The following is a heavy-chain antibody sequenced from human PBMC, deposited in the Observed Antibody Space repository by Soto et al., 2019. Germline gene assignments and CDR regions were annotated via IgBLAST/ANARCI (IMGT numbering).Heavy chain of an antibody. D-gene: IGHD5-18*01. CDR2: ISGSGGST. CDR1: GFTFSSYA. J-gene: IGHJ3*02. V-gene: IGHV3-23*01. CDR3: AGDCGYSYGYDALDI. Sequence: EVPLLESGGGLVQPGGSLRLSCAASGFTFSSYAMSWVRQAPGKGLEWVSAISGSGGSTYYADSVKGRFTISRDNSNNTLYLQMNSLRAEYTAVCYCAGDCGYSYGYDALDIWGQGTMVTVSS.